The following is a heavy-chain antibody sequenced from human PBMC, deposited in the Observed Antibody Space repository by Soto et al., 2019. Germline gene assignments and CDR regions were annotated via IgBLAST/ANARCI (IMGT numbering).Heavy chain of an antibody. CDR3: ARGAADTAMVDS. V-gene: IGHV4-59*01. J-gene: IGHJ4*02. CDR1: GGSIRSYY. Sequence: YVTVSLTCTVAGGSIRSYYWTWIRQPPGKGLEWLGYICYSGSTFYNPSLKSRVTISIHTSKSQFSLQLTSVTAADTAVYYCARGAADTAMVDSWGQGTQVTVSS. D-gene: IGHD5-18*01. CDR2: ICYSGST.